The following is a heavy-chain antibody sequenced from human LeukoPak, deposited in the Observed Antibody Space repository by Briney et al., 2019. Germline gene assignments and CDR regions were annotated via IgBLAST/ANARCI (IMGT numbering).Heavy chain of an antibody. CDR1: GGSISSYY. V-gene: IGHV4-4*07. CDR3: ASENSGSDREFDY. CDR2: IYTSGST. J-gene: IGHJ4*02. Sequence: PSETLSLTCTVSGGSISSYYWSWIRQPAGKGLEWIGRIYTSGSTNYNASLKSRVSMSVDTSKNQFSLKLSSVTAADTAVFYCASENSGSDREFDYWVSGTLDT. D-gene: IGHD1-26*01.